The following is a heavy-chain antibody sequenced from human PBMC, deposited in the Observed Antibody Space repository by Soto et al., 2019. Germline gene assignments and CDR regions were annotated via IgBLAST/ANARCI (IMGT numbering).Heavy chain of an antibody. CDR3: ARSRTFAFAI. V-gene: IGHV1-69*13. CDR1: GGTFSSYA. CDR2: IIPIFGTA. D-gene: IGHD3-16*01. Sequence: ASVKVSCKASGGTFSSYAISWVRQAPGQGLEWMGGIIPIFGTANYAQKFQGRVTITADESTSTAYMELSSLRSEDTAVYYCARSRTFAFAIWGQGTMVTVSS. J-gene: IGHJ3*02.